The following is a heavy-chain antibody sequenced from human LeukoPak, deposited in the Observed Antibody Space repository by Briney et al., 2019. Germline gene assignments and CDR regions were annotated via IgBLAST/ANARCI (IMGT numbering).Heavy chain of an antibody. CDR2: ISGNGGGT. V-gene: IGHV3-23*01. D-gene: IGHD2-2*01. Sequence: PGGSLRLSCAASGLTFRSYAMSWVRQAPGKGLEWVSAISGNGGGTYYADSVKGRFTISRDNSKNTLYLQMNSLRAEDTAVYYCAKGDCSSTSCYAPADYWGQGTLATVSS. CDR1: GLTFRSYA. CDR3: AKGDCSSTSCYAPADY. J-gene: IGHJ4*02.